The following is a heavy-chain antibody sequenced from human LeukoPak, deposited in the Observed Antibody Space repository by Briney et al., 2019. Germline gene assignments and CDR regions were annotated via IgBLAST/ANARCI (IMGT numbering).Heavy chain of an antibody. D-gene: IGHD4-17*01. CDR2: IYSGGNT. V-gene: IGHV3-53*01. Sequence: GGSLRLSCTVSGFTVSSNSMSWVRQAPGKGLEWVSFIYSGGNTHYSASVKGRFTISRYNSKNTLYLQMNSLRADDTAVYYCARRAGEYSHPYDYWGQGTLVTVSS. CDR3: ARRAGEYSHPYDY. J-gene: IGHJ4*02. CDR1: GFTVSSNS.